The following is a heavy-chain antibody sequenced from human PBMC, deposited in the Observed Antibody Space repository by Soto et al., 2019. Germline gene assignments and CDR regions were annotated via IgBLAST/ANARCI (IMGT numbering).Heavy chain of an antibody. D-gene: IGHD6-6*01. CDR3: ARSPSPEQLARNYYYCGMDV. Sequence: PGGSLRLSCAASGFTVSSNYMSWVRQAPGKGLEWVSVIYSGGSTYYADSVKGRFTISRDNSKNTLYLQMNSLRAEDTAVYYCARSPSPEQLARNYYYCGMDVWGQGTTVTVSS. J-gene: IGHJ6*02. CDR2: IYSGGST. CDR1: GFTVSSNY. V-gene: IGHV3-53*01.